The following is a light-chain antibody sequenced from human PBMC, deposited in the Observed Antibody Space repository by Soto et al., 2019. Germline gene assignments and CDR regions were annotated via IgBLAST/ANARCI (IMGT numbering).Light chain of an antibody. CDR2: AAS. V-gene: IGKV1-39*01. CDR1: QSIGTY. Sequence: DIQMTQSPSSLSASVGDRVTITCRASQSIGTYLNWYQQEPGKAPKVLIYAASSLRSGVPPRFSGSGSGTEFTLTISSLQPEDVATYYCQQSYSTLYTFGQGTNLKIK. CDR3: QQSYSTLYT. J-gene: IGKJ2*01.